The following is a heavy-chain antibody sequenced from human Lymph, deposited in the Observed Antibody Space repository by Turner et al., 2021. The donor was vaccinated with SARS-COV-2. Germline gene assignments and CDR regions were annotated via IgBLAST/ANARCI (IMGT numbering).Heavy chain of an antibody. D-gene: IGHD1-26*01. Sequence: QVQLVEPGGGVVQLGRSLIFSCSAPGSTFSTYGMHWVRQAPGKGLEWVAVISYDGSNKYYADSVKGRLTISRDNSKNTLHLQMNSLRAEDTAVYYCAKEGEWEFYGGGLDVWGQGTTVTVSS. V-gene: IGHV3-30*18. CDR3: AKEGEWEFYGGGLDV. CDR1: GSTFSTYG. CDR2: ISYDGSNK. J-gene: IGHJ6*02.